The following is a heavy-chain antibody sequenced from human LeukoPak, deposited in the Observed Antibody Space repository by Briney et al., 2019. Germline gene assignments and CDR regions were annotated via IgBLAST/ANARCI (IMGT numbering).Heavy chain of an antibody. Sequence: GGSLGLSCAASGFTFSSYSMNWVRQAPGKGLEWVSSISSSSSYIYYADSVKGRFTISRDNAKNSLYLQMNSLRAEDTAVYYCASLTMVRGVRRYYWGQGTLVTVSS. J-gene: IGHJ4*02. CDR2: ISSSSSYI. V-gene: IGHV3-21*01. CDR3: ASLTMVRGVRRYY. CDR1: GFTFSSYS. D-gene: IGHD3-10*01.